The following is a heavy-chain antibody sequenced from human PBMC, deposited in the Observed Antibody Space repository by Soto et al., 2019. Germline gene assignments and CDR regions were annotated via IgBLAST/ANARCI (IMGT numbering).Heavy chain of an antibody. CDR3: ARDLAAGDL. D-gene: IGHD6-13*01. J-gene: IGHJ5*02. CDR1: GYTFINYY. V-gene: IGHV1-46*01. CDR2: INPMGGST. Sequence: ASVKVSCKASGYTFINYYIHWVRQAPGQGLEWMAIINPMGGSTNYAQEFQGRVTLTSDTSTSTVYMELSSLRFEDAALFYCARDLAAGDLWGQGTLVTVSS.